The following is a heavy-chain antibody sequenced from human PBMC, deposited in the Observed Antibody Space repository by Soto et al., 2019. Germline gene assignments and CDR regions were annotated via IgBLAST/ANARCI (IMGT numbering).Heavy chain of an antibody. Sequence: EEQLLESGGGLVQPGGSLRLSCAASGLTFSRYAMSWVRQAPGKGLEWVSIINPSGDITYYGDSVKGRFTISRDNSKNTQSLQMNSLRAENTAVYYCAKSLSPSALTTYYIDDRGQGTLVTVSS. CDR3: AKSLSPSALTTYYIDD. J-gene: IGHJ4*02. V-gene: IGHV3-23*01. D-gene: IGHD4-17*01. CDR1: GLTFSRYA. CDR2: INPSGDIT.